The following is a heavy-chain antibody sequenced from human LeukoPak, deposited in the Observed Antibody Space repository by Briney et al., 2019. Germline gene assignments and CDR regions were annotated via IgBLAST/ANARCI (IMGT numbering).Heavy chain of an antibody. CDR3: ARHFGAPNFSSESMFDP. J-gene: IGHJ5*02. CDR2: IYYRGSN. V-gene: IGHV4-59*01. Sequence: SETLSLTCTVSGVSINSYYWSWIRQPPGKGLEWIGCIYYRGSNKYNPSLKRRRTISLDTPKNQFSQQLSSVTAADTAVYYCARHFGAPNFSSESMFDPWGQGTLVTVSS. D-gene: IGHD3-3*01. CDR1: GVSINSYY.